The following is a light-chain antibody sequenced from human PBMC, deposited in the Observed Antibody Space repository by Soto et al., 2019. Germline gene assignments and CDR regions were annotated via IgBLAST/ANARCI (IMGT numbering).Light chain of an antibody. J-gene: IGLJ1*01. CDR3: AAWDDSLRGV. CDR2: SNN. Sequence: QSVLTQPPSASGTPGQRVTIYCSGSSSNIGSNYVYWYQQLPGTAPKLLIYSNNQRPSGVPDRFSGSKSGTSASLAISGLRSEDEADYFCAAWDDSLRGVFVPGTKLTVL. V-gene: IGLV1-47*02. CDR1: SSNIGSNY.